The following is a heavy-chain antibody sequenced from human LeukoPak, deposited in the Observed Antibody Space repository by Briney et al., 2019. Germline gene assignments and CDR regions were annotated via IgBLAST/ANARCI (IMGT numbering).Heavy chain of an antibody. J-gene: IGHJ4*02. CDR2: ISYDGSNK. CDR3: AKENAGATY. V-gene: IGHV3-30*18. CDR1: GFTFSSHD. D-gene: IGHD1-26*01. Sequence: GGSLRLSCAASGFTFSSHDMHWVRQAPGKGLEWVAVISYDGSNKYYADSVKGRFTISRDNSKNTLYLQMNSLRAEDTTVYYCAKENAGATYWGQGTLVTVSS.